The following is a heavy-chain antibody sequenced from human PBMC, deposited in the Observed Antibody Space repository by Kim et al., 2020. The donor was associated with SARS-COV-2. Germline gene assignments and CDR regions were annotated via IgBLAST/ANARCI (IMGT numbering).Heavy chain of an antibody. V-gene: IGHV1-46*01. D-gene: IGHD5-18*01. CDR3: ARELWLRYYYYGMDV. Sequence: QKLPGRVAISRETSTSTAYMGLSSLRSEDTAVYYCARELWLRYYYYGMDVWGQGTTVTVSS. J-gene: IGHJ6*02.